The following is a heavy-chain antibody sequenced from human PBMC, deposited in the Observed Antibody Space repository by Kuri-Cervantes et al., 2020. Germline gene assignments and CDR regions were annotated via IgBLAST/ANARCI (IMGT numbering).Heavy chain of an antibody. Sequence: SGPTLVKPTETLTLTCTVSGFSLSNARMGVSWIRQPPGKALEWLALIYWDDDKRYSPSLKSRLTITKDTSKNQVVLTMTNMDPVDTATYYCAHGVYDSSGYYYAGRFGYWGQGTLVTVSS. CDR3: AHGVYDSSGYYYAGRFGY. CDR1: GFSLSNARMG. J-gene: IGHJ4*02. V-gene: IGHV2-5*02. D-gene: IGHD3-22*01. CDR2: IYWDDDK.